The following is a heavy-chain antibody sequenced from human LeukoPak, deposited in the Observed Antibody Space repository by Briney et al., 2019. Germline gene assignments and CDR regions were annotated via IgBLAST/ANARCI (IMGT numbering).Heavy chain of an antibody. CDR3: AREVYSSSTQFDY. J-gene: IGHJ4*02. D-gene: IGHD6-6*01. CDR1: GFRISDQW. V-gene: IGHV3-7*01. CDR2: IKQDGSEK. Sequence: GGSLRLSCAASGFRISDQWMSWVRQAPGKGLEWVANIKQDGSEKYYVDSVKGRFTISRDNAKNSLYLQMNSLRAEDTAVYYCAREVYSSSTQFDYWGQGTLVTVSS.